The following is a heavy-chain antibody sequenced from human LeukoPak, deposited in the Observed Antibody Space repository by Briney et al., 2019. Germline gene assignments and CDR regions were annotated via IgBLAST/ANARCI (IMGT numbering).Heavy chain of an antibody. CDR2: ISAYNGNT. CDR3: ARIEGYYDSSGYSRWIDY. Sequence: ASVKVSCKASGYTFTSYGISWVRQAPGQGLEWMGWISAYNGNTNYAQKLQGRVTMTTDTSTSTAYMELRSLRSDDTAVYYCARIEGYYDSSGYSRWIDYWGQGTLVTVSS. J-gene: IGHJ4*02. D-gene: IGHD3-22*01. CDR1: GYTFTSYG. V-gene: IGHV1-18*01.